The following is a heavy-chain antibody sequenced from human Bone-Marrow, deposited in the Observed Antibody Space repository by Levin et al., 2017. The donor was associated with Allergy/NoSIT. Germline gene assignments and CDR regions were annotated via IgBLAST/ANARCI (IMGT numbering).Heavy chain of an antibody. CDR3: ARPHGDCLTGYSYYCAY. CDR2: IYYSGSS. D-gene: IGHD3-9*01. J-gene: IGHJ4*02. CDR1: GGSITSGSYY. Sequence: PSETLSLTCTVSGGSITSGSYYWGWIRQPPGKGLEWIGSIYYSGSSFYSPSLKSRVTISVDMSKNQFSLQLSSVTAADTAVYYCARPHGDCLTGYSYYCAYWGQGMLVTVSS. V-gene: IGHV4-39*01.